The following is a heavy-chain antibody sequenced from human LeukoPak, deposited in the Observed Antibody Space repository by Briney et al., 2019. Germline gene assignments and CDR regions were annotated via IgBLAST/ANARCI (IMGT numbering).Heavy chain of an antibody. J-gene: IGHJ6*02. CDR1: GGSFSGYY. CDR2: INHSGST. D-gene: IGHD2-15*01. CDR3: ARTALGYCSGGSCDPDYYYGMDV. V-gene: IGHV4-34*01. Sequence: SETLSLTCAVDGGSFSGYYWSWIRQPPGKGLEWIGEINHSGSTNYHTSLKSRVTISVDTSKNQFSLKLSSATAADTAVYCRARTALGYCSGGSCDPDYYYGMDVWGQGTTVTVSS.